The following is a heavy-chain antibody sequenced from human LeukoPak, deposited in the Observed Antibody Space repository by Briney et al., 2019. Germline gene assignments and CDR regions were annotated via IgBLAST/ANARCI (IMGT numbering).Heavy chain of an antibody. CDR3: ARGGHDPGIPFDI. Sequence: GRSLRLSCAASGFTFSSYEMNWVRQAPGKGLEWVSYISSRGSAKYYADSVKGRFTISRDNAKNSLYLQMNSQRADDTAVYYCARGGHDPGIPFDIWGQGTMVTVSS. D-gene: IGHD1-1*01. CDR1: GFTFSSYE. J-gene: IGHJ3*02. V-gene: IGHV3-48*03. CDR2: ISSRGSAK.